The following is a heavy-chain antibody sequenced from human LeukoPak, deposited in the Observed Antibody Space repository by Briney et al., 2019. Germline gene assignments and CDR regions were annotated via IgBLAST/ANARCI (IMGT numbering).Heavy chain of an antibody. V-gene: IGHV4-61*02. J-gene: IGHJ3*02. CDR3: ARATAFGSSWYGESSAFDI. D-gene: IGHD6-13*01. CDR1: GGSISSGIYY. CDR2: IYTSGST. Sequence: PSETLSLTCTVSGGSISSGIYYWTWIRQPAGKGLEWIGRIYTSGSTNYNPSLKSRVTISLDTSKNQFSLKLSSVTAADTAVYYCARATAFGSSWYGESSAFDIWGQGTMVTVSS.